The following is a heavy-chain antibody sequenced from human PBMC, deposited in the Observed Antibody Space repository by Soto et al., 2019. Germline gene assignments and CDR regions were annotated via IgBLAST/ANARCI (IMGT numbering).Heavy chain of an antibody. CDR1: GYTFTSYD. D-gene: IGHD3-10*01. CDR2: MNPNSGNT. J-gene: IGHJ6*03. CDR3: ARGYRWFGELLPAHYYYYYYYMDV. V-gene: IGHV1-8*01. Sequence: GASVKVSCKASGYTFTSYDINWVRQATGQGLEWMGWMNPNSGNTGYAQKFQGRVTMTRNTSISTAYMELGSLRSEDTAVYYCARGYRWFGELLPAHYYYYYYYMDVWGKGTTVTVSS.